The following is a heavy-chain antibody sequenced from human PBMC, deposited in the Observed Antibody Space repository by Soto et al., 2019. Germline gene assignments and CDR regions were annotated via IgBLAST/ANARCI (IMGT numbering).Heavy chain of an antibody. V-gene: IGHV1-18*01. CDR3: ARATVTIFGVVIYYFDY. Sequence: ASVKVSCKASGYTFTSYGISWVRQAPGQGLEWMGWISAYNGNTNYAQKLQGRVTMTTDTSTSTAYMELRSLRSDDTAVYYCARATVTIFGVVIYYFDYWGQGTLVTVSS. D-gene: IGHD3-3*01. J-gene: IGHJ4*02. CDR1: GYTFTSYG. CDR2: ISAYNGNT.